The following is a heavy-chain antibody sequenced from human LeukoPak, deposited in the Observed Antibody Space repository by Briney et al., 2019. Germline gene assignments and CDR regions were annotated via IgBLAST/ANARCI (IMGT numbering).Heavy chain of an antibody. D-gene: IGHD6-13*01. CDR2: IYDSGST. CDR3: AKYSTSPYVTTRIGY. CDR1: GVSISSSRYY. V-gene: IGHV4-61*01. Sequence: SETLSLTCNVSGVSISSSRYYWSWIRQPPGKGLEWIGHIYDSGSTNYNPSLKSRVTISVDTSKNQFSLKLTSVTAADTAVYYCAKYSTSPYVTTRIGYWGQGTLVTVSS. J-gene: IGHJ4*02.